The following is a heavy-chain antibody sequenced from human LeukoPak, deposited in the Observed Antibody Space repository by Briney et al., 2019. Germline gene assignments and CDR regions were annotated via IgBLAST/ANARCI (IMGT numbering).Heavy chain of an antibody. CDR3: ARARTYYDSSGSNDY. CDR1: GWSFSGYY. CDR2: INHSGST. Sequence: PSETLSLTCPVYGWSFSGYYWSWIRQPPGKGLEWIGEINHSGSTNYNPSLKSRVSISVDTSKNQFSLKLSSVTAADTAVYYCARARTYYDSSGSNDYWGQGTLVTVSS. D-gene: IGHD3-22*01. V-gene: IGHV4-34*01. J-gene: IGHJ4*02.